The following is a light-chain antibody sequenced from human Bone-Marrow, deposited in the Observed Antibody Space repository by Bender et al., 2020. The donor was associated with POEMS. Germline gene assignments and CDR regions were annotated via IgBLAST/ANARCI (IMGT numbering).Light chain of an antibody. CDR2: DDR. CDR3: CSYEGGHTWM. J-gene: IGLJ3*02. Sequence: SYVLTQPPSVSAAPGKTARITCGGNNIGDESVHWYQQKPGQAPVLVIYDDRGRPSGIPDRFSGSKSGDTASLTISGLQAEDEADYYCCSYEGGHTWMFGGGTTVTVL. V-gene: IGLV3-21*03. CDR1: NIGDES.